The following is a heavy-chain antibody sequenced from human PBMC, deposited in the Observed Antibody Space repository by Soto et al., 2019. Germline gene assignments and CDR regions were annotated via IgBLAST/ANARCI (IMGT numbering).Heavy chain of an antibody. CDR1: GFTFSSYG. CDR3: ARGYCIDTNCELGPGFDF. V-gene: IGHV3-30*03. CDR2: ISYDGSNK. Sequence: GSLRLSCAASGFTFSSYGMHWVRQAPGKGLEWVAVISYDGSNKYYADSVKGRFTISRDNSKNTLYLQMNSLRAEDTAVYYCARGYCIDTNCELGPGFDFWGQGTLVTVSS. D-gene: IGHD2-15*01. J-gene: IGHJ4*02.